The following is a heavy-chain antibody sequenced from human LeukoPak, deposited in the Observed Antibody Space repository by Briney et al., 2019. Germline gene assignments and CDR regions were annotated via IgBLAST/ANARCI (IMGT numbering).Heavy chain of an antibody. Sequence: XYSXXWVRQAPXXGLEWVSSISSSSSYIYYADSVKGRFTISRDNAKNSLYLQMNGLRAEDTAVYYCARDRYDILTGYPELYYFDYWGQGTLVTVPS. J-gene: IGHJ4*02. D-gene: IGHD3-9*01. CDR1: XYS. CDR2: ISSSSSYI. V-gene: IGHV3-21*01. CDR3: ARDRYDILTGYPELYYFDY.